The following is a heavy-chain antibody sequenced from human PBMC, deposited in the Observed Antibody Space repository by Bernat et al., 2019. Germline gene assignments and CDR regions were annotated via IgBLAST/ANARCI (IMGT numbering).Heavy chain of an antibody. CDR2: ISYDGSNK. CDR3: AKAGGRYCTGGVCYYYYMDV. J-gene: IGHJ6*03. V-gene: IGHV3-30*18. CDR1: GFTFSSYG. D-gene: IGHD2-8*02. Sequence: QVQLVESGGGVVQPGRSLRLSCAASGFTFSSYGMHWVRQAPGKGLEWVAVISYDGSNKYYADSVKGRFTISRDNSKNTLYLQMNSLRAEDTAVYYCAKAGGRYCTGGVCYYYYMDVWGKGTTVTVSS.